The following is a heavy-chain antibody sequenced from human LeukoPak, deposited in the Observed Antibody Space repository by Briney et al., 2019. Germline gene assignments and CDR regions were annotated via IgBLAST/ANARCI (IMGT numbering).Heavy chain of an antibody. J-gene: IGHJ5*02. CDR3: ARHRMTTVTSLRQAFTWFDP. CDR2: INDSGST. V-gene: IGHV4-34*01. D-gene: IGHD4-17*01. CDR1: GGCFSGYY. Sequence: SETLCLTCAVYGGCFSGYYWSWIRQPPGKGLEWIGEINDSGSTNYNPSLKSRVTISVDTSKNQFSLKLSSVTAADTAVYYCARHRMTTVTSLRQAFTWFDPWGQGTLVTVSS.